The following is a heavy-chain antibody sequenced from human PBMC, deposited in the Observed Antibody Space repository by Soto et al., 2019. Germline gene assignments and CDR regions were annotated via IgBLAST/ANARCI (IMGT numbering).Heavy chain of an antibody. CDR2: INWNSGFI. V-gene: IGHV3-9*01. CDR3: AKDMGYGDFSLVAGFDH. D-gene: IGHD4-17*01. Sequence: EVQLVESGGGLVQPGRYLRLSCAAAGFTFNDYAMHWVRQAPGKGLEWVSGINWNSGFIVYADSVKGRFTISRDNAKNSLYLQMNRLRPEDTALYFCAKDMGYGDFSLVAGFDHCGLGTLGTVS. CDR1: GFTFNDYA. J-gene: IGHJ4*02.